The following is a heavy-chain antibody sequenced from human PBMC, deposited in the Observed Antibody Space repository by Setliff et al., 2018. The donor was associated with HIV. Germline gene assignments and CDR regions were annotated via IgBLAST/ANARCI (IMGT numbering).Heavy chain of an antibody. CDR3: GRDYRSWIRAIGY. D-gene: IGHD5-12*01. Sequence: GASVKVSCKASGFNFTSFYLHWVRQAPGQGLEWMAIINPSGGSTSYAQKFQGRLIITKDTSTSTVYMELSSLRSDDTAVYYCGRDYRSWIRAIGYWGQGTLVTVSS. J-gene: IGHJ4*02. V-gene: IGHV1-46*03. CDR1: GFNFTSFY. CDR2: INPSGGST.